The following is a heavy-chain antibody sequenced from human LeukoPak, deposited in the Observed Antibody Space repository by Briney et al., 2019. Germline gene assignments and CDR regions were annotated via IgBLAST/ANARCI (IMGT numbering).Heavy chain of an antibody. D-gene: IGHD4-11*01. Sequence: SQTLSLTCAISGDSVSSNTAAWNWIRQSPSRGLEWLGRTYYRSKWYNDYALSVKSRITINADTSKNQFSLQLISVTPDDTAVYYCARQKAYSDYVSDWGQGTLVTVSS. CDR3: ARQKAYSDYVSD. V-gene: IGHV6-1*01. J-gene: IGHJ4*02. CDR2: TYYRSKWYN. CDR1: GDSVSSNTAA.